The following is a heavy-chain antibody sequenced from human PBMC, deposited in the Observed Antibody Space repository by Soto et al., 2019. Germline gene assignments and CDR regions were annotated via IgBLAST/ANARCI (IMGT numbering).Heavy chain of an antibody. V-gene: IGHV3-49*03. CDR1: GFPFGNFL. J-gene: IGHJ4*02. D-gene: IGHD3-10*01. Sequence: EVYLVESGGGLVEPGRYLRLSCTASGFPFGNFLMSWFRQAPGKGMEWVGFIRSQPYGGPAEYAASVRGRFTISRDDSKGIAYLQMNSLQPEDSGVYYCIGSFPFWGQGTLVTVSS. CDR3: IGSFPF. CDR2: IRSQPYGGPA.